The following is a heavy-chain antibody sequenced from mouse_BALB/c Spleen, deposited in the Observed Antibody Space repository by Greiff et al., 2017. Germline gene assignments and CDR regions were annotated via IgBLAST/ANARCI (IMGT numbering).Heavy chain of an antibody. CDR1: GFNIKDYY. Sequence: EVKLMESGAELVRSGASVKLSCTASGFNIKDYYMHWVKQRPEQGLEWIGWIDPENGDTEYAPKFQGKATMTADTSSNTAYLQLSSLTSEDTAVYYCNAYGSRRYYFDYWGQGTTLTVSS. V-gene: IGHV14-4*02. CDR3: NAYGSRRYYFDY. J-gene: IGHJ2*01. D-gene: IGHD1-1*01. CDR2: IDPENGDT.